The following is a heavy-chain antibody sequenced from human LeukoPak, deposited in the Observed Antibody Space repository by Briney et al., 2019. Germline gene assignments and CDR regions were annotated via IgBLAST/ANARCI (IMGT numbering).Heavy chain of an antibody. D-gene: IGHD3-10*01. J-gene: IGHJ6*03. CDR2: INPSGGST. CDR3: ARDSYYGSGSYYYYYYMDV. CDR1: GYTLTSYY. Sequence: ASVKVSCKASGYTLTSYYMHWVRQAPGQGLEWMGIINPSGGSTSYAQKFQGRVTMTRDMSTSTVYMELSSLRSEDTAVYYCARDSYYGSGSYYYYYYMDVWGKGTTVTVSS. V-gene: IGHV1-46*01.